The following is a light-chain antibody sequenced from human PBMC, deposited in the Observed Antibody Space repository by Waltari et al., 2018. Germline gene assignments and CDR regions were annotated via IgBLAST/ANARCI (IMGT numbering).Light chain of an antibody. Sequence: DIVMTQSPDSLSVSLGERATINCKSGQSVLYKSNIQHYLAWYQQKPGQPPKLLISWASTRESGVPDRFSGSGSGTDFTLTISSLQAEDVAVYYCQQYYSARTFGQGTKVEIK. J-gene: IGKJ1*01. V-gene: IGKV4-1*01. CDR3: QQYYSART. CDR2: WAS. CDR1: QSVLYKSNIQHY.